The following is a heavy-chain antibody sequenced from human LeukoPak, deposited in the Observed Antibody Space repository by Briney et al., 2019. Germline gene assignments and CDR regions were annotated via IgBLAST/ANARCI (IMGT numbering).Heavy chain of an antibody. CDR3: ARDLLNDEGSSYFFDQ. CDR1: GFTFSSYS. CDR2: ISKSSDRI. Sequence: GGSLRLSCAASGFTFSSYSMNWVRQAPGKGLEWVSYISKSSDRIYHADSVKGRFTISRDNAKNSLYLQMDSLRAEDTAVYYCARDLLNDEGSSYFFDQWGQGTLVTVSS. J-gene: IGHJ4*02. D-gene: IGHD2-2*01. V-gene: IGHV3-48*04.